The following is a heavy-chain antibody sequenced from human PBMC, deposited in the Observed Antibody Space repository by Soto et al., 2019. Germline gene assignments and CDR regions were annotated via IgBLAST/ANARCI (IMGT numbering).Heavy chain of an antibody. CDR2: IRYDGSNI. CDR1: GFTFSGYG. Sequence: QVQLVESGGGVVQPGRSRRLSCAASGFTFSGYGMHWVRQAPGKGLEWVAVIRYDGSNIYYADSVKGRFTISRDNSKNTLYLETNHLGAGDTAVYYCVRDGVGATAFFGYFDYWVQGTLVPVSS. J-gene: IGHJ4*02. V-gene: IGHV3-33*01. CDR3: VRDGVGATAFFGYFDY. D-gene: IGHD1-26*01.